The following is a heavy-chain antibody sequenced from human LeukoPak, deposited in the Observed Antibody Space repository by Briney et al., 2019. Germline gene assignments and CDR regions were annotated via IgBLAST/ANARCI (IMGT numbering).Heavy chain of an antibody. V-gene: IGHV4-34*01. CDR3: ARQVPAAANSFWFDP. Sequence: PSETLSLTCAVYGGSFSGYYWSWIRQPPGKGLEWIGEINHSGSTNYNPSLKSRVTISVDTSKNQFSLKLSSVTAADTAVYYFARQVPAAANSFWFDPWGQGTLVTVSS. CDR1: GGSFSGYY. J-gene: IGHJ5*02. D-gene: IGHD2-2*01. CDR2: INHSGST.